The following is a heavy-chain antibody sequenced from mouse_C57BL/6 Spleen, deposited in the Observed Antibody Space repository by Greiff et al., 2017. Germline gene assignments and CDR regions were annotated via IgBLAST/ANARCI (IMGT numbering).Heavy chain of an antibody. V-gene: IGHV14-4*01. J-gene: IGHJ4*01. Sequence: EVQLQQSGAELVRPGASVKLSCTASGFNITDDNMHWVKQRPDKGLEWIGWISPENGDTDYASKFKGKAPITADKSSNTAYLQLSSLTSEYTAVYYCTPLTTLVAPCSIDYWGQGTSVTVSS. D-gene: IGHD1-1*01. CDR2: ISPENGDT. CDR1: GFNITDDN. CDR3: TPLTTLVAPCSIDY.